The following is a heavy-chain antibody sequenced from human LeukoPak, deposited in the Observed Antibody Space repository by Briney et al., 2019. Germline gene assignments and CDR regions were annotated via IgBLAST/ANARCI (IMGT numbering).Heavy chain of an antibody. D-gene: IGHD3-22*01. J-gene: IGHJ4*02. Sequence: PSETLSLTCTVSGGSISSGDYYWSWIRQPPGKGLEWIGYIYYSGSTYYNPSLKSRVTISVDTSKNQFSLKLSSVTAADTAVYYCARVPGDYDSSGQDYWGQGTLVTVSS. CDR3: ARVPGDYDSSGQDY. CDR1: GGSISSGDYY. V-gene: IGHV4-30-4*01. CDR2: IYYSGST.